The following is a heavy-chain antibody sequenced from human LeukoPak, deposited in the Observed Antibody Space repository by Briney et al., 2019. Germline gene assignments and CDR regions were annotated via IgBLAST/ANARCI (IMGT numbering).Heavy chain of an antibody. CDR3: ARLGIAVAGTRGYFDY. Sequence: SETLSLTCAVYGGSFSGYYWSWIRQPPGKGLEWIGEINHSGSTNYNPSLKSRVTISVDTSKNQFSLKRSSVTAADTAVYYCARLGIAVAGTRGYFDYWGQGTLVTVSS. CDR2: INHSGST. V-gene: IGHV4-34*01. J-gene: IGHJ4*02. D-gene: IGHD6-19*01. CDR1: GGSFSGYY.